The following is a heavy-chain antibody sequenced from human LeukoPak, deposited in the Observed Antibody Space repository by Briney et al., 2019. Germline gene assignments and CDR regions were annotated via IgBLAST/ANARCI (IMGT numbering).Heavy chain of an antibody. Sequence: PVKVSCKASGGTFSSYAISWVRQAPGQGLEWMGRIIPIFGIANYAQKFQGRVTITADKSTSTAYMELSSLRSEDTAVYYCASRYSGYDGEVDYWGQGTLVTVSS. CDR3: ASRYSGYDGEVDY. D-gene: IGHD5-12*01. J-gene: IGHJ4*02. CDR2: IIPIFGIA. CDR1: GGTFSSYA. V-gene: IGHV1-69*04.